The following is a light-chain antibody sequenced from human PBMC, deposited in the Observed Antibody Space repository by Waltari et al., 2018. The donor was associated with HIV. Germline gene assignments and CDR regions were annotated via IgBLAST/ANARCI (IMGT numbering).Light chain of an antibody. J-gene: IGLJ3*02. Sequence: QSVLTQPPSVSGAPGQRVTISCTGSSSNIGAGYDVHWYQQLPGTAPKPRIYGNSNRPSGVPDRFSGSKSGTSASLAITGLQAEDEADYYCQSYDSSLSGRGVFGGGTKLTVL. CDR2: GNS. CDR1: SSNIGAGYD. V-gene: IGLV1-40*01. CDR3: QSYDSSLSGRGV.